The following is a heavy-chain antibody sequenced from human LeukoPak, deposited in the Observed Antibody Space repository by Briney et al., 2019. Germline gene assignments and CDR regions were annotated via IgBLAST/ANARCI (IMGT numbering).Heavy chain of an antibody. J-gene: IGHJ4*02. CDR3: ARDLGGTLGGVIFPFDY. D-gene: IGHD3-16*02. V-gene: IGHV3-21*01. Sequence: GGSLRLSCAASGFTFSSYSMNWVRPAPGKGLEWVSSISSSSSYIYYADSVKGRFTISRDNAKNSLYLQMNSLRAEDTAVYYCARDLGGTLGGVIFPFDYWGQGTLVTVSS. CDR1: GFTFSSYS. CDR2: ISSSSSYI.